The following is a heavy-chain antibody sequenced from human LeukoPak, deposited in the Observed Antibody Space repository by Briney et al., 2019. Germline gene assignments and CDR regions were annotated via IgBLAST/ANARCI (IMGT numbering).Heavy chain of an antibody. CDR1: GFTVSSNY. Sequence: GGSLRLSCAASGFTVSSNYMNWVRQAPGRGLEWVSYISSSGSTIYYADSVKGRFTISRDNAKNSLYLQMNSLRAEDTAVHYCARSGMVRGARAFDIWGQGTMVTVSS. CDR3: ARSGMVRGARAFDI. CDR2: ISSSGSTI. D-gene: IGHD3-10*01. V-gene: IGHV3-48*03. J-gene: IGHJ3*02.